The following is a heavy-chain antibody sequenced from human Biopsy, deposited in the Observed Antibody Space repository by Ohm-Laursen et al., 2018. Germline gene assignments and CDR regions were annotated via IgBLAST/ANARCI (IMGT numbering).Heavy chain of an antibody. V-gene: IGHV3-74*03. D-gene: IGHD3-16*01. CDR2: INIDGSGT. Sequence: SLRLSCAASGFTFNSYCMHWVRQAPGKGLVWVSRINIDGSGTKYADSVKGRFTVSRDNAKNTLYLQMNSLTAEDTAIYYCTRAYRYGLDAFDVWGQGTMVTVSS. CDR1: GFTFNSYC. J-gene: IGHJ3*01. CDR3: TRAYRYGLDAFDV.